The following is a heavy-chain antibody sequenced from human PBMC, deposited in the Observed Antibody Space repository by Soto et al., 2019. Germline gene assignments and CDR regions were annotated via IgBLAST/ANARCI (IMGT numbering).Heavy chain of an antibody. D-gene: IGHD2-2*02. Sequence: QVQLQQWGAGLLKPSETLSLTCAVYGGSFSGYYWSWIRQPPGKGLEWIGEINHSGSTNYNPSLKSRVTISVDTSKNQFSLKLSSVTAADTAVYYCARECSSTCCYTGGAFDIWGQGTMVTVSS. CDR1: GGSFSGYY. J-gene: IGHJ3*02. CDR3: ARECSSTCCYTGGAFDI. CDR2: INHSGST. V-gene: IGHV4-34*01.